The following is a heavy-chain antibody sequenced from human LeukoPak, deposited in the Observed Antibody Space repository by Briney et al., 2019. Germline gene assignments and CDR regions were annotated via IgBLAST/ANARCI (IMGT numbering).Heavy chain of an antibody. D-gene: IGHD3-22*01. V-gene: IGHV1-18*01. Sequence: ASVKVSCKASGYTFTSYGISWVRQAPGQGLEWMGWISAYNGNTNYAQRLQGRVTMTTDTSTSTAYMGLRSLRSDDTAVYYCARVDSSGYEFDYWGQGTLVTVSS. CDR3: ARVDSSGYEFDY. CDR2: ISAYNGNT. J-gene: IGHJ4*02. CDR1: GYTFTSYG.